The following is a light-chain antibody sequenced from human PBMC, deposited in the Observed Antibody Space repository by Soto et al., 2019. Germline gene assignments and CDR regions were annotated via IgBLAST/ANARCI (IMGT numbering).Light chain of an antibody. CDR2: GAS. J-gene: IGKJ4*01. V-gene: IGKV3-15*01. CDR3: QQYNNWPPVT. CDR1: QSVSSD. Sequence: EIVVTQSPATLSVTPRERATVSCRASQSVSSDLAWYQQKPGQAPRLLIYGASTRATDIPATFSGSGSGTEFTLTISSLQSEDFAVYYCQQYNNWPPVTFGGGTKVDIK.